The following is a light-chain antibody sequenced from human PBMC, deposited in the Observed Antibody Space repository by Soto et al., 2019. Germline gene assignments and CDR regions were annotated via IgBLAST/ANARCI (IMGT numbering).Light chain of an antibody. J-gene: IGLJ1*01. CDR3: SSYTSSSTLRV. Sequence: QSVLTQPASVSGSPGQSITISCTGTSSDVGGYNYVSWYQQHPGKAPKLMIYEVSNRPSGVSNSFSGSKSGNTASLTISGLQAEDEADYYCSSYTSSSTLRVFGTGTKLTVL. CDR2: EVS. V-gene: IGLV2-14*01. CDR1: SSDVGGYNY.